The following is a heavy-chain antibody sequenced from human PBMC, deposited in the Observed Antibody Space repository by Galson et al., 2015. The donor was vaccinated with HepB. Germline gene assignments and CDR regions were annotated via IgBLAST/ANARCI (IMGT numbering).Heavy chain of an antibody. CDR2: VSSDESNK. V-gene: IGHV3-30*04. CDR1: GFTFSAYA. J-gene: IGHJ4*02. Sequence: SLRLSCAASGFTFSAYAMHWVRQAPGKGLEWVALVSSDESNKYYADSVRGRFPISRDNSRNTVYLQMNSLRAEDTAVYYCARTFYFDYWGQGTLVTVSS. CDR3: ARTFYFDY.